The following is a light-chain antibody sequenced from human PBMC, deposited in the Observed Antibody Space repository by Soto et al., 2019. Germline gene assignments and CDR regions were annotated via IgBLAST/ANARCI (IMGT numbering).Light chain of an antibody. CDR2: GAS. J-gene: IGKJ1*01. Sequence: EIVMTQSPVTPSVSPGERATLSCRASQSVSSNLAWYQQRPGQAPRLLIYGASSRATGIPDRFSGSGSGTDFTLTISRLEPEDFAVYFCQQYGSSPTTFGQGTKVDIK. CDR3: QQYGSSPTT. CDR1: QSVSSN. V-gene: IGKV3-20*01.